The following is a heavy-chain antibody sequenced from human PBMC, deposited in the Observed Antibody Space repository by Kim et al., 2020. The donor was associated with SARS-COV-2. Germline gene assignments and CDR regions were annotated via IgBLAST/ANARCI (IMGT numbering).Heavy chain of an antibody. V-gene: IGHV5-51*01. CDR3: ARGRYISSWYLGY. J-gene: IGHJ4*02. D-gene: IGHD6-13*01. Sequence: RYSPSFQGQVPISADKSINTAYLQWSSLKASDTAMYYCARGRYISSWYLGYWGQGTLVTVSS.